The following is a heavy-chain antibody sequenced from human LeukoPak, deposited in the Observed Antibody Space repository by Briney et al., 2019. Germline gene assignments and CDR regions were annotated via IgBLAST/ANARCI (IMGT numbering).Heavy chain of an antibody. CDR3: AREAPQWKDAFDI. V-gene: IGHV3-30-3*01. CDR2: ISYDGSKI. Sequence: GGSLRLSCAASGFTFSSYPLHWVRQAPGKGLEWVTLISYDGSKIYYADSVKGRFTISRDNSKNTLYLQMNSLRAEDTAVYYCAREAPQWKDAFDIWGQGTMVTVSS. D-gene: IGHD1-1*01. CDR1: GFTFSSYP. J-gene: IGHJ3*02.